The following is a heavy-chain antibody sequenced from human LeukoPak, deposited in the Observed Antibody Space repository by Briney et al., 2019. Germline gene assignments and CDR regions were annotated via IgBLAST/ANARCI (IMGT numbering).Heavy chain of an antibody. CDR3: ARDWYYDFWSGYWGHYYGMDV. D-gene: IGHD3-3*01. J-gene: IGHJ6*02. CDR1: GYTFTGYY. CDR2: INPNSGGT. Sequence: ASVKVSCKASGYTFTGYYMHWVRQAPGQGLEWVGRINPNSGGTNYAQKFQGRVTMTRDTSISTAYMELSRLRSDDTAVYYCARDWYYDFWSGYWGHYYGMDVWGQGTTVTVSS. V-gene: IGHV1-2*06.